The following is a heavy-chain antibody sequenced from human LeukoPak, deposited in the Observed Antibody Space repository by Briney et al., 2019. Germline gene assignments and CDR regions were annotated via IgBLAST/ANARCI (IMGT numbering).Heavy chain of an antibody. D-gene: IGHD1-26*01. CDR1: GFTFRSYW. CDR2: IKQDGSEK. CDR3: ARDASGGSYYYDY. V-gene: IGHV3-7*03. J-gene: IGHJ4*02. Sequence: GGSLRLPCAASGFTFRSYWMSWVRQAPGKGLEWVANIKQDGSEKYYVDSVKGRFTISRDNAKNSLYLQMNSLRAEDTAVYYCARDASGGSYYYDYWGQGTLVTVSS.